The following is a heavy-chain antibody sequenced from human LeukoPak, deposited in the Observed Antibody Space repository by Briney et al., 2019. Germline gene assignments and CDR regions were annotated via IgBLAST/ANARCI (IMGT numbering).Heavy chain of an antibody. J-gene: IGHJ1*01. D-gene: IGHD6-13*01. Sequence: GGSLRLSCAASGFTFSDYYMSWIRQAPGKGLEWVSYISSSGSTIYYADSVKGRFTISRDNAKNSLYLQMNSLRAEDTAVYYCGGSRGKEYFQHWGQATLVTVSS. CDR3: GGSRGKEYFQH. CDR1: GFTFSDYY. V-gene: IGHV3-11*04. CDR2: ISSSGSTI.